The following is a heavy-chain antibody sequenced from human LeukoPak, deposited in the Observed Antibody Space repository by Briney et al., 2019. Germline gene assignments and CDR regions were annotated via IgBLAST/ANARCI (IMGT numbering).Heavy chain of an antibody. CDR3: ARHGGGIAAVLRGPKFDP. CDR2: IYYSGST. V-gene: IGHV4-39*01. D-gene: IGHD6-13*01. CDR1: GGSISSSSYY. J-gene: IGHJ5*02. Sequence: PSETLSPTCTVSGGSISSSSYYWGWIRQPPGKGLEWIGSIYYSGSTYYNPSLKSRVTISVDTSKNQFSLKLSSVTAADTAVYYCARHGGGIAAVLRGPKFDPWGQGTLVTVSS.